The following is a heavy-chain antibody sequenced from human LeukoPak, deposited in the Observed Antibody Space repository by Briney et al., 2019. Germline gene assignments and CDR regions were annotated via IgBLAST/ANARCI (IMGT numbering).Heavy chain of an antibody. CDR3: AIRSSSHYTPYYGMDV. CDR2: IYTSGST. V-gene: IGHV4-39*07. CDR1: GGSISSSSYY. D-gene: IGHD2-2*01. Sequence: PSETLSLTCTVSGGSISSSSYYWGWIRQPPGKGLEWIGRIYTSGSTNYNPSLKSRVTMSVDTSKNQFSLKLSSVTAADTAVYYCAIRSSSHYTPYYGMDVWGQGTTVTVSS. J-gene: IGHJ6*02.